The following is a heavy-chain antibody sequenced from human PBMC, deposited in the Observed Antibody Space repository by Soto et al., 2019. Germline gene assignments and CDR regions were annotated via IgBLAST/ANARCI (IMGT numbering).Heavy chain of an antibody. CDR1: GYTLTELS. Sequence: QVQLVQSGAEVKKPGASVKVSCKVSGYTLTELSMHWVRQAPGKGLEWMGGFDPEDGETIYAQKFQGRVTMTEDTSTDTAYMELSSLRSEDSAVYYCATDLGGYCSGGSCSDDAFDIWGQGTMVTVSS. J-gene: IGHJ3*02. V-gene: IGHV1-24*01. CDR3: ATDLGGYCSGGSCSDDAFDI. D-gene: IGHD2-15*01. CDR2: FDPEDGET.